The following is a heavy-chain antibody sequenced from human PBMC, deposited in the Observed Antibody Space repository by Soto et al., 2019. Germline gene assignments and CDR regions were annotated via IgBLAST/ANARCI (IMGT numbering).Heavy chain of an antibody. CDR3: AIEGYSYGMAFDP. Sequence: SETLSLTCSVSGGSISRHYWSWIRQPAGKGLEWIGRIYTSGSTNHNSSLKSRVTMSVDTSKNQSSLRLNSVTAADTAVYYCAIEGYSYGMAFDPWGQGTLVTVSS. D-gene: IGHD5-18*01. CDR1: GGSISRHY. CDR2: IYTSGST. J-gene: IGHJ5*02. V-gene: IGHV4-4*07.